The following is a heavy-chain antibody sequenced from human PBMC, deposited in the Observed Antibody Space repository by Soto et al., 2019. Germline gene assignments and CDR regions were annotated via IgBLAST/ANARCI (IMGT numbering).Heavy chain of an antibody. V-gene: IGHV6-1*01. CDR1: GDSVSSNSAF. Sequence: SQTLSLTCAISGDSVSSNSAFWNWIRQSPSRGLEWLGGTYYRSKWYNDYAVSVKSRISINPDTSKNQFSLQLNSVTPEDTAVYYCARDPPVYSYGMDVWGQGTTVTVSS. J-gene: IGHJ6*02. CDR3: ARDPPVYSYGMDV. CDR2: TYYRSKWYN.